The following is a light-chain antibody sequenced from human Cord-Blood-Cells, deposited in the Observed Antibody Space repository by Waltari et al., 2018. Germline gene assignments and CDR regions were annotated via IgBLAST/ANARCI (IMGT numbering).Light chain of an antibody. V-gene: IGKV1-39*01. CDR2: AAS. Sequence: DIQMTQSPSSLSASVGARVTITRRASQSISSYFNSYQQKPGKAPKLLIYAASSLQSGVPSRFSGSGSGTDFTLTISSLQPEDFATYYCQQSYSTPYTFGQGTKLEIK. CDR1: QSISSY. CDR3: QQSYSTPYT. J-gene: IGKJ2*01.